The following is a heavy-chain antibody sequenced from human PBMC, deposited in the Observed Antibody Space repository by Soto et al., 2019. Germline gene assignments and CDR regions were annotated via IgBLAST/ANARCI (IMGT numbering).Heavy chain of an antibody. CDR3: ARDRLWFGELLEEYYYYYYGMDV. D-gene: IGHD3-10*01. V-gene: IGHV3-30-3*01. CDR2: ISYDGSNK. CDR1: GFTFSSYA. Sequence: GGSLRLSCAASGFTFSSYAMHWVRQAPGKGLEWVAVISYDGSNKYYADSVKGRFTISRDNSKNTLYLQMNSLRAEDTAVYYCARDRLWFGELLEEYYYYYYGMDVWGQGTTVTVSS. J-gene: IGHJ6*02.